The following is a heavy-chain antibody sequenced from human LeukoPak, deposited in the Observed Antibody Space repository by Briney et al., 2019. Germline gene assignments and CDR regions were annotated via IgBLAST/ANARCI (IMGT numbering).Heavy chain of an antibody. V-gene: IGHV4-4*07. Sequence: PSETLSLTCTVSGGSISSYYWSWIRQPAGKGLEWIGRIYTSGSTNYNPSLKSRVTMSVDTSENQFSLKLSSVTAADTAVYYCARDRPVVVAATRYYGMNVWGQGTTVTVSS. J-gene: IGHJ6*02. CDR3: ARDRPVVVAATRYYGMNV. D-gene: IGHD2-15*01. CDR2: IYTSGST. CDR1: GGSISSYY.